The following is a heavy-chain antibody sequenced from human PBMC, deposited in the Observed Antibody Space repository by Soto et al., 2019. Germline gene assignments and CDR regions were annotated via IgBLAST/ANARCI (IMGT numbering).Heavy chain of an antibody. D-gene: IGHD2-2*01. CDR2: INAGNGNT. CDR1: GYTFTSYA. J-gene: IGHJ5*02. CDR3: ARKVPVFISTFFDP. Sequence: QVQLVQSGAEVKEPGASVKVSCKASGYTFTSYAMHWVRQAPGQRLEWMGWINAGNGNTKYSQSFQGRVTITRDTPANTAYMELSSLRSKDTAVYYWARKVPVFISTFFDPWGQGTLVPVSP. V-gene: IGHV1-3*01.